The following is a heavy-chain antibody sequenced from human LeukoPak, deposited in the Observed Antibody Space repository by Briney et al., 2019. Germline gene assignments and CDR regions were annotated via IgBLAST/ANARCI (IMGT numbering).Heavy chain of an antibody. V-gene: IGHV1-18*01. Sequence: ASVKVSCKASGYTFTSYGISWVRKAPGQGLEWMGWISAYNGNTNYAQKLQGRVTMTTDTSTVTAYMELRSLRSDDAAVDYCARGVNPSFIAAAGDDAFDIWGQGTMVTVSS. D-gene: IGHD6-13*01. J-gene: IGHJ3*02. CDR3: ARGVNPSFIAAAGDDAFDI. CDR1: GYTFTSYG. CDR2: ISAYNGNT.